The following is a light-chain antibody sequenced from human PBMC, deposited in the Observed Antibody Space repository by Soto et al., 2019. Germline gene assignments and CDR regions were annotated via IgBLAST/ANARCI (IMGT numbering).Light chain of an antibody. J-gene: IGKJ5*01. V-gene: IGKV3-20*01. CDR3: QQYGDSPIT. CDR2: GAS. Sequence: VLTQSPVTLSLSPGDSATLSCRASQSVSSNYLAWYQQKPGRAPRLLIYGASSRATGIPDTFSGSGSGTDFTLTISRLETEDFAVYYCQQYGDSPITVGQGTRLE. CDR1: QSVSSNY.